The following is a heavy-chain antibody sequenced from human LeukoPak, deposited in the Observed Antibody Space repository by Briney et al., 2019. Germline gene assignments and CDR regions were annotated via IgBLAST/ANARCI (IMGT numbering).Heavy chain of an antibody. Sequence: ASMKVSCKASGGTFSSYAISWVRQAPGQGLEWMGGIIPIFGTANYAQKFQGRVTITTDESTSTAYMELSSLRSEDTAVYYCARGRYSGSYGWFDPWGQGTLVTVSS. CDR2: IIPIFGTA. CDR1: GGTFSSYA. D-gene: IGHD1-26*01. CDR3: ARGRYSGSYGWFDP. J-gene: IGHJ5*02. V-gene: IGHV1-69*05.